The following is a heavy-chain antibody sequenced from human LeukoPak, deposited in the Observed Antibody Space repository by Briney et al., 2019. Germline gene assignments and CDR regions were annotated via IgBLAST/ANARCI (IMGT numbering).Heavy chain of an antibody. CDR1: GFTFSSYA. CDR2: ISYDGSNK. CDR3: ARGVRGAFDI. V-gene: IGHV3-30-3*01. Sequence: GRSLRLFCAASGFTFSSYAMHWVRQAPGKGLEWVAVISYDGSNKYYADSVKGRFTISRDNSKNTLYLQMNSLRAEDTAVYYCARGVRGAFDIWGQGTMVTVSS. J-gene: IGHJ3*02.